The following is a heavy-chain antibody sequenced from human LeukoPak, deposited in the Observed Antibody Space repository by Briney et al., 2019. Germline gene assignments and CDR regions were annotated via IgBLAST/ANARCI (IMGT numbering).Heavy chain of an antibody. D-gene: IGHD6-19*01. J-gene: IGHJ4*02. CDR2: INHSGST. V-gene: IGHV4-34*01. Sequence: PSETLSLTCAVYGGSFSGYNWNWIRQPPGKGLEWVGEINHSGSTNYNPSLTRRVTISVDMSKKQFSLKLSSVTAADTAVYYCGRGGWYSGLFFWGQGTLVTVSS. CDR1: GGSFSGYN. CDR3: GRGGWYSGLFF.